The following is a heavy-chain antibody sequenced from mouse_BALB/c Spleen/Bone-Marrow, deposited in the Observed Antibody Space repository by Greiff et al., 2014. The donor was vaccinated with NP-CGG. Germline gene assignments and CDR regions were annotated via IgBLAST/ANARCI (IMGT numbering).Heavy chain of an antibody. CDR2: ISSGGGST. J-gene: IGHJ2*01. Sequence: DVMLVESGGGLVKPGGSLKLSCAASGFAFSSYDMSWVRQTPEKRLEWVAYISSGGGSTYYPDTVKGRFTISRDNAKNTLYLQVSSLKSEDTAMYYCARHRYYFDYWGQGTTLTVSS. CDR3: ARHRYYFDY. V-gene: IGHV5-12-1*01. CDR1: GFAFSSYD.